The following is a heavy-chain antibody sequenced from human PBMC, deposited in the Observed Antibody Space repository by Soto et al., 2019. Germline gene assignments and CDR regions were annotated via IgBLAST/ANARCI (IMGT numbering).Heavy chain of an antibody. CDR2: ISYDGSNK. D-gene: IGHD3-22*01. Sequence: GGSLRLSCAASGFTFSSYGMHWVRQAPGKGLEWVAVISYDGSNKYYADSVKGRFTISRDNSKNTLYLQMNSLRAEETAVYYCAKQMNVRYYYDSSGYYGAVWDYWGQGTLVTVSS. V-gene: IGHV3-30*18. J-gene: IGHJ4*02. CDR1: GFTFSSYG. CDR3: AKQMNVRYYYDSSGYYGAVWDY.